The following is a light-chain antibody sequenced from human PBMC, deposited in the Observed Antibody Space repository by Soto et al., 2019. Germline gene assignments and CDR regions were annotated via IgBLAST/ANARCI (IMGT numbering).Light chain of an antibody. V-gene: IGKV3-15*01. CDR2: GAS. Sequence: EIVMTQSPATLSVSPGERATLSCRASQSVGSKLAWYQQKPGQAPSLLIYGASTRATGIPARFSGSGSGTEFTLPISSLQSEDFAVYSCQQYSNWPRTFGQGTKVEIK. CDR3: QQYSNWPRT. J-gene: IGKJ1*01. CDR1: QSVGSK.